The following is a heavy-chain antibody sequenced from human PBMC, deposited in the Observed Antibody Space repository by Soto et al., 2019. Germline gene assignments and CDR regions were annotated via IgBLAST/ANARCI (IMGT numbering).Heavy chain of an antibody. CDR3: AGGGLYSNGFDY. D-gene: IGHD6-19*01. Sequence: QVQLVQSGAEVKKPGASVKVSCKASGYSFASYGISWVRQAPGRGLEWMGWISAYSGDPNSAQKLQGRVTMTTDTSTTTAYMELRGLRSDDTAIYYCAGGGLYSNGFDYWGQGTLVTVSS. CDR1: GYSFASYG. CDR2: ISAYSGDP. J-gene: IGHJ4*02. V-gene: IGHV1-18*01.